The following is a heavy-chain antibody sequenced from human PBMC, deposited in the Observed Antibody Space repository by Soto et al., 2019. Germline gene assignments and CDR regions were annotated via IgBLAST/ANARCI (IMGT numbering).Heavy chain of an antibody. J-gene: IGHJ3*02. CDR1: GFTFSNAW. CDR3: TTDLDDYSNYDGI. Sequence: PGGSLRLSCAASGFTFSNAWMSWVRQAPGKGLEWVGRIKSKTDGGTTDYAAPVKGRFTISRDDSKNTLYLQMNRLKTEDTAVYYCTTDLDDYSNYDGIWCQGTMVTVSS. D-gene: IGHD4-4*01. CDR2: IKSKTDGGTT. V-gene: IGHV3-15*01.